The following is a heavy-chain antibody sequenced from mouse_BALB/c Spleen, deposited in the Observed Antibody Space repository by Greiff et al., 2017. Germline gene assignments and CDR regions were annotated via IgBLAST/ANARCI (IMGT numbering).Heavy chain of an antibody. CDR2: INSNGGST. CDR1: GFTFSSYG. V-gene: IGHV5-6-3*01. D-gene: IGHD2-4*01. J-gene: IGHJ4*01. CDR3: ARDSDDYDVRAMDY. Sequence: EVMLVESGGGLVQPGGSLKLSCAASGFTFSSYGMSWVRQTPDKRLELVATINSNGGSTYYPDSVKGRFTISRDNAKNTLYLQMSSLKSEDTAMYYCARDSDDYDVRAMDYWGQGTSVTVSS.